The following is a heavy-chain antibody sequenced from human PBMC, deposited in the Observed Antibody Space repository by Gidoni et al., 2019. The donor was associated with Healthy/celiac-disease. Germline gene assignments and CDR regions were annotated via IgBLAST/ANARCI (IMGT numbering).Heavy chain of an antibody. J-gene: IGHJ2*01. D-gene: IGHD3-3*01. CDR1: GFTFSSYR. V-gene: IGHV3-48*04. Sequence: EVQLVESGGGLVPPGGSLRLSCAASGFTFSSYRMNWARQAPRKGMEWVSYISSSSSTIYYADSVKGRFTISRDNAKNSLYLQMNSLRAEDTAVYYCARGSTIFGVVIPSPRNWYFDLWGRGTLVTVSS. CDR2: ISSSSSTI. CDR3: ARGSTIFGVVIPSPRNWYFDL.